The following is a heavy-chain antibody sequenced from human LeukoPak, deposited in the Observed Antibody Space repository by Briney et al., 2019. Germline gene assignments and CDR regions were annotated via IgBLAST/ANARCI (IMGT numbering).Heavy chain of an antibody. CDR3: ARVCGTYPCYYGMDV. CDR2: IYDIGST. D-gene: IGHD1-26*01. J-gene: IGHJ6*02. CDR1: GFTVNTNY. V-gene: IGHV3-66*01. Sequence: GGSLRLSCAASGFTVNTNYMTWVRQTPEKGLEWVSVIYDIGSTYYADSVKGRFTISRDNSKNTVYLQMNSLRVDDTAIYYCARVCGTYPCYYGMDVWGQGAAVTVSS.